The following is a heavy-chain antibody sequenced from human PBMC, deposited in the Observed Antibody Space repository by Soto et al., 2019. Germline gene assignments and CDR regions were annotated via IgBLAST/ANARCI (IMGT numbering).Heavy chain of an antibody. Sequence: GGSLRLSCAASGFTFSSYSMNWVRQAPGKGLEWVSYISSSSSTIYYADSVKGRFTISRDNAKNSLYLQMNSLRAEDTAVYYCAREPPYVLAGVFDPWGQGTLVPVSS. D-gene: IGHD2-15*01. CDR3: AREPPYVLAGVFDP. V-gene: IGHV3-48*01. J-gene: IGHJ5*02. CDR1: GFTFSSYS. CDR2: ISSSSSTI.